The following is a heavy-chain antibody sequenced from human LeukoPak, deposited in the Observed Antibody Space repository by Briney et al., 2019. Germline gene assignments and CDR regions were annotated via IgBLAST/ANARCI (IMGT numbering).Heavy chain of an antibody. CDR2: INPNSGGT. CDR3: ARVRKGDWNYDY. CDR1: GYTFTGYY. D-gene: IGHD1-7*01. V-gene: IGHV1-2*06. J-gene: IGHJ4*02. Sequence: APVKVSCKASGYTFTGYYMHWVRQAPGQGLEWMGRINPNSGGTNYAQKFQGRVTMTRDTSISTAYMELSRLRSDDTAVYYCARVRKGDWNYDYWGQGTLVTVSS.